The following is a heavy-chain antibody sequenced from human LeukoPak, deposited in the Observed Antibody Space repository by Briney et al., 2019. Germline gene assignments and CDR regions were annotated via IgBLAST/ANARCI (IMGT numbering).Heavy chain of an antibody. J-gene: IGHJ4*02. CDR3: ARASSSRFDY. Sequence: SETLSLTCAVYGGSFSGYYWSWIRRPPGKGLEWIGEINHSGSTNYNPSLKSRVTISVDTSKNQFSLKLSSVTAADTAVYYCARASSSRFDYWGQGTLVTVSS. CDR2: INHSGST. CDR1: GGSFSGYY. D-gene: IGHD6-13*01. V-gene: IGHV4-34*01.